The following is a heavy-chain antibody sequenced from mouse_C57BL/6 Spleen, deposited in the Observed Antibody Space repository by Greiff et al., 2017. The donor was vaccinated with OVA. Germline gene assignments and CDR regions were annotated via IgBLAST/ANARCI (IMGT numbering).Heavy chain of an antibody. V-gene: IGHV1-15*01. CDR2: IDPETGGT. CDR1: GYTFTDYE. J-gene: IGHJ4*01. Sequence: VKLMESGAELVRPGASVTLSCKASGYTFTDYEMHWVKQTPVHGLEWIGAIDPETGGTAYNQKFKGKAILTADKSSSTAYMELRSLTSEDSAVYYCTGGMDYWGQGTSVTVSS. CDR3: TGGMDY.